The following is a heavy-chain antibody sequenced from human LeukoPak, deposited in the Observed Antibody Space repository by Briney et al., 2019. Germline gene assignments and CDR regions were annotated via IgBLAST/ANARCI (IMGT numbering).Heavy chain of an antibody. Sequence: GGSLRLSCVASRFTFENYAMHWVRQAPGKGLEWVAVISYDGSNKYYADSVKGRFTISRDNSKNTLYLQMNSLRAEDTAVYYCAGDTGTYYYDSSGYYWVYWGQGTLVTVSS. CDR2: ISYDGSNK. J-gene: IGHJ4*02. D-gene: IGHD3-22*01. CDR1: RFTFENYA. V-gene: IGHV3-30-3*01. CDR3: AGDTGTYYYDSSGYYWVY.